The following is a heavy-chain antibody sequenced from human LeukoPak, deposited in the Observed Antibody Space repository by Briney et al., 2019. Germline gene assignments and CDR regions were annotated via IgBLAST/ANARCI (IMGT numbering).Heavy chain of an antibody. Sequence: SETLSLTCTVSGGSISSYYWSWIRQPAGKGLEWIGRIYTSGSTNYNPSLKSRVTMSVDTSKNQFSLKLSSVTAADTAVYYCARALNDYDILTGYYLDWFDPWGQGTLVTVPS. CDR1: GGSISSYY. CDR2: IYTSGST. J-gene: IGHJ5*02. V-gene: IGHV4-4*07. D-gene: IGHD3-9*01. CDR3: ARALNDYDILTGYYLDWFDP.